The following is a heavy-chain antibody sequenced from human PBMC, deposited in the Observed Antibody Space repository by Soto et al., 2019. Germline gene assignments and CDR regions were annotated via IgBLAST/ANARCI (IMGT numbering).Heavy chain of an antibody. CDR2: ISYDGSNK. V-gene: IGHV3-30*18. CDR1: GFTFSNFG. CDR3: AKTVPEYYDSSGLDY. D-gene: IGHD3-22*01. J-gene: IGHJ4*02. Sequence: PGGSLRLSCAASGFTFSNFGMHWVRQAPGKGLEWVAVISYDGSNKYYADSVKGRFTISRDNSKNTLYLQMNSLRAEDTAVYYCAKTVPEYYDSSGLDYWGQGTLVTVSS.